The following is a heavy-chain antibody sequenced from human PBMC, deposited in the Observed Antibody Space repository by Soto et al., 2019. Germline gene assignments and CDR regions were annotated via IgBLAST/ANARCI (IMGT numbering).Heavy chain of an antibody. CDR3: ARATTYYDFWSGYFDY. CDR2: IYYSGST. D-gene: IGHD3-3*01. Sequence: SETLSLTCTVSGGSVSSGSYYWSWIRQPPGKGLEWIGYIYYSGSTNYNPSLKSRVTISVDTSKNQFSLKLSSVTAADTAVYYCARATTYYDFWSGYFDYWGQGTLVTVSS. V-gene: IGHV4-61*01. CDR1: GGSVSSGSYY. J-gene: IGHJ4*02.